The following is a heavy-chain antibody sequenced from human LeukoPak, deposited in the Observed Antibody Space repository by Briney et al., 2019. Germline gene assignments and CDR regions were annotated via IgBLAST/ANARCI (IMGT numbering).Heavy chain of an antibody. D-gene: IGHD3-22*01. J-gene: IGHJ4*02. CDR2: IYCSGST. Sequence: SETLSLTCTVSSGSISSSSYYWGWIRQPPGKGLEWIGSIYCSGSTYYNPSLKSRVTISVDTSKNQFSLKLSSVTAADTAVYYCARLPYYYDSSGYYLFDYWGQGTLVTVSS. V-gene: IGHV4-39*01. CDR1: SGSISSSSYY. CDR3: ARLPYYYDSSGYYLFDY.